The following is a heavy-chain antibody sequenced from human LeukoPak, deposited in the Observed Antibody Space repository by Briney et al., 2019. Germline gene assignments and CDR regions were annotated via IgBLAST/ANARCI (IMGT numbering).Heavy chain of an antibody. CDR2: ISYDGSEK. CDR1: GFTFSSYS. J-gene: IGHJ4*02. D-gene: IGHD6-19*01. V-gene: IGHV3-30-3*01. Sequence: GGSLRLSCEASGFTFSSYSMHWVRQAPGKGLEWVAVISYDGSEKYYADSVKGRFTISRDNSKNTLSLHMNSLRGEDTAVYYCARDGRGAVAGTFDYWGQGTLVTVSS. CDR3: ARDGRGAVAGTFDY.